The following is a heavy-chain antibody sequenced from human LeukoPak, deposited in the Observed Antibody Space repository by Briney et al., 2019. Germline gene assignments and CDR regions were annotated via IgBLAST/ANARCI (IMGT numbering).Heavy chain of an antibody. V-gene: IGHV4-31*03. CDR2: IYYSGST. J-gene: IGHJ5*02. D-gene: IGHD3-9*01. CDR3: ARGLRYFDWLSRSNWFDP. CDR1: GGSISSGGYY. Sequence: SETLSLTCTVSGGSISSGGYYWSRIRQHPGKGLEWIGYIYYSGSTYYNPSLKSRVTISVDTSKNQFSLKLSSVTAADTAVYYCARGLRYFDWLSRSNWFDPWGQGTLVTVSS.